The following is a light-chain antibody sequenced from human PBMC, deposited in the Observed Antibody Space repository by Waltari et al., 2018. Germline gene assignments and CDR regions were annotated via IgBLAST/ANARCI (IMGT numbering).Light chain of an antibody. CDR1: DSNIGGNY. V-gene: IGLV1-47*01. CDR3: AAWDDTVSGVV. J-gene: IGLJ3*02. CDR2: RNN. Sequence: QSVLTQSPSTSGAPGQTVTISCSGSDSNIGGNYVFCYQQLPGTAPRLLIYRNNQRPSGVPDRISGSKSGTTALLAISGLRSEDEADYYCAAWDDTVSGVVFGGGTKVTVL.